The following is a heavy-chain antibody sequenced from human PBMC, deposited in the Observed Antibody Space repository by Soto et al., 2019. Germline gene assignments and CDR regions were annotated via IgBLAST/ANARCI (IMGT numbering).Heavy chain of an antibody. V-gene: IGHV1-18*01. J-gene: IGHJ4*02. CDR3: ARDDPYDILTGPEDY. CDR1: GYTFTSYG. Sequence: ASVKVSCKASGYTFTSYGISWVRQAPGQGLEWMGWISAYNGNTNYAQKLQGRVTMTTDTSTSTAYMELRSLRSDDTAVYYCARDDPYDILTGPEDYWGQGTQVTVSS. CDR2: ISAYNGNT. D-gene: IGHD3-9*01.